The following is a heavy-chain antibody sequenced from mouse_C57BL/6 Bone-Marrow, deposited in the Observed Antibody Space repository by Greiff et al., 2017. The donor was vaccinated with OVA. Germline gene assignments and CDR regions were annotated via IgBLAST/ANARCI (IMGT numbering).Heavy chain of an antibody. CDR1: GYTFTDYY. Sequence: DVKLQESGPVLVKPGASVKMSCKASGYTFTDYYMNWVKQSHGKSLEWIGVINPYNGGTSYNQKFKGKATLTVDKSSSTAYMELNSLTSEDSAVYYCARYYTGAYWGQGTLVTVSA. V-gene: IGHV1-19*01. CDR3: ARYYTGAY. CDR2: INPYNGGT. J-gene: IGHJ3*01. D-gene: IGHD1-1*01.